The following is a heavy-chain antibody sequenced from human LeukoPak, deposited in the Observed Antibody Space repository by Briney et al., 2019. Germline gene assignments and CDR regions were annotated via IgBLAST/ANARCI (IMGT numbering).Heavy chain of an antibody. CDR2: MNPNSGNT. J-gene: IGHJ3*02. V-gene: IGHV1-8*01. CDR1: GYTFTSYD. CDR3: AREIALEAAGSAFDI. D-gene: IGHD6-13*01. Sequence: GASVKVSCKASGYTFTSYDINWVRQATGQGLEWMGWMNPNSGNTGYAQKFQGRVTMTRDTSISTAYMELSRLRSDDTAVYYCAREIALEAAGSAFDIWGQGTMVTVSS.